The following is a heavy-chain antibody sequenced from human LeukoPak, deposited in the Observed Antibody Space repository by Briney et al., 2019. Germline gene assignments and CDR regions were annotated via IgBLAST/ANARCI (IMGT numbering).Heavy chain of an antibody. CDR1: GFTFSNHE. CDR3: VRARLIRLENFFDY. Sequence: GGSLRLPCVTSGFTFSNHEMNWVRQAPGKGLEWVAYTSRGGSDISYADSAKGRFTISSDIASNTLYLQMNSLRVEDTAVYFCVRARLIRLENFFDYWGQGTLVTVSS. CDR2: TSRGGSDI. V-gene: IGHV3-48*03. J-gene: IGHJ4*02. D-gene: IGHD2-21*01.